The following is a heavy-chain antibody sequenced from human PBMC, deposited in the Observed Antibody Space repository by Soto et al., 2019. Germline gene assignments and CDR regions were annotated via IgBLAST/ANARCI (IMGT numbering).Heavy chain of an antibody. CDR1: GFTFSKHW. D-gene: IGHD1-1*01. J-gene: IGHJ4*02. V-gene: IGHV3-74*01. Sequence: EVQLAESGGGLVQSGGSLRLSCAASGFTFSKHWMHWVRQAPGKGLVWVSHIKTDGSFTRDADSVKGRFTISRDNARNTLYLQMNRLRAEDTAVYYCERDINWSLDYWGQGILVTVSS. CDR3: ERDINWSLDY. CDR2: IKTDGSFT.